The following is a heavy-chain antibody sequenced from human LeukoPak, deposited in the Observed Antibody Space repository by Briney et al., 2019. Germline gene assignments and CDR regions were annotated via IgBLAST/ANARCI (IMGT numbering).Heavy chain of an antibody. V-gene: IGHV1-18*01. CDR2: ISAYNGNT. Sequence: ASVKVSCKASGGTFSSYAISWVRQAPGQGLEWMGWISAYNGNTNYAQKLQGRVTMTTDTSTSTAYMELRSLRSDDTAVYYCARDRGGDFDYWGQGTLVTVSS. CDR1: GGTFSSYA. D-gene: IGHD2-21*01. CDR3: ARDRGGDFDY. J-gene: IGHJ4*02.